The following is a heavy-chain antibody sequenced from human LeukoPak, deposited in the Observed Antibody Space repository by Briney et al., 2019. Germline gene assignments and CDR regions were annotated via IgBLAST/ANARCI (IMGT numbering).Heavy chain of an antibody. CDR3: ARAVANMVRGVISDYYYYGMDV. V-gene: IGHV1-69*04. CDR2: IIPILGIA. J-gene: IGHJ6*02. CDR1: GGTFSSYA. Sequence: GSSVKVSCKASGGTFSSYAISWVRQAPGQGLEWMGRIIPILGIANYAQKFQGRVTITADKSTSTAYMELSSLRSEDTAVYYCARAVANMVRGVISDYYYYGMDVWGQGTTVTVSS. D-gene: IGHD3-10*01.